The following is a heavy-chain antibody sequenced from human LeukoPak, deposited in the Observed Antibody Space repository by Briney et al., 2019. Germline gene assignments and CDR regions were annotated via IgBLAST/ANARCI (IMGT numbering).Heavy chain of an antibody. CDR1: GGSISSYY. V-gene: IGHV4-59*01. Sequence: SETLSLTCTVSGGSISSYYWSWIRQPPGKGLEWIGYIYYSGSTNYNPSLKSRVTISVDTSKNQFSLKLSSVTAADTAVYYCARDGWWLRDALDIWGQGTMVTVSS. J-gene: IGHJ3*02. D-gene: IGHD5-12*01. CDR3: ARDGWWLRDALDI. CDR2: IYYSGST.